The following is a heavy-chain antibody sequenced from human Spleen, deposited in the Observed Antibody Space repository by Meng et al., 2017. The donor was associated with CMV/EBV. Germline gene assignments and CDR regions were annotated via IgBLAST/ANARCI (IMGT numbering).Heavy chain of an antibody. D-gene: IGHD2-2*01. J-gene: IGHJ4*02. CDR2: ISAYNGDT. CDR1: GYTLSSYD. V-gene: IGHV1-18*01. CDR3: ARVAYCSSTTCYIFGFDH. Sequence: ASVKVSCKASGYTLSSYDISWVRQAPGQGLEWMGWISAYNGDTNYAQKLQGRVTMTTDTSTNTAHMDLRSLRSDDTAVYYCARVAYCSSTTCYIFGFDHWGQGTLVTVSS.